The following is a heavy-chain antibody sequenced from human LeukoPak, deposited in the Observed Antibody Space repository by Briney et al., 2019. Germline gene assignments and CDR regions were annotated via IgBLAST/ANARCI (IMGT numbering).Heavy chain of an antibody. D-gene: IGHD3-10*01. J-gene: IGHJ6*03. Sequence: SETLSLTCAVYGGSFSDYYWSWIRQSAGKGLEWIGEINHTGSTKYNPSLKSRVTISVDTSKNQFSLKLSSVTAADTAVYSCARDRGYYYYYMDVWGKGTTVTISS. V-gene: IGHV4-34*01. CDR2: INHTGST. CDR1: GGSFSDYY. CDR3: ARDRGYYYYYMDV.